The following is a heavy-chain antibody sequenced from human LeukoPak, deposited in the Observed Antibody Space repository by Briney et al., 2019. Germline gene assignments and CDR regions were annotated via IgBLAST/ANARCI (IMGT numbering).Heavy chain of an antibody. CDR3: ARLNGSGTRKGTNWFDP. V-gene: IGHV3-23*01. Sequence: PGGSLRLSCGASGFIFSSYVMSWVRQAPGKGLEWVSAISGSGGSTYYADSVKGRFTISRDNSKNTLYLQMNSLRAEDTAVYYCARLNGSGTRKGTNWFDPWGQGTLVTVSS. J-gene: IGHJ5*02. D-gene: IGHD3-3*01. CDR1: GFIFSSYV. CDR2: ISGSGGST.